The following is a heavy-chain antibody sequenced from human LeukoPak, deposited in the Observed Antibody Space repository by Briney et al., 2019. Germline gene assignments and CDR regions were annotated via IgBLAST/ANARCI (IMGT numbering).Heavy chain of an antibody. CDR2: ISGSGGST. J-gene: IGHJ3*02. Sequence: PGGSLRLSCAASGFTFSSYAMSWVRQAPGKGLEWVSAISGSGGSTYYADSVKGRFTISRDNSKNTLYLQMNSLRAEDTAVYYCAKDRSITMIVVVIPDAFDIWGQGTMVTVSS. D-gene: IGHD3-22*01. V-gene: IGHV3-23*01. CDR1: GFTFSSYA. CDR3: AKDRSITMIVVVIPDAFDI.